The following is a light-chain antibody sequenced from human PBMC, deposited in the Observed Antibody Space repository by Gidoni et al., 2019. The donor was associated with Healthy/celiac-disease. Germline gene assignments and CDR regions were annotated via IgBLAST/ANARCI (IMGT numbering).Light chain of an antibody. CDR1: ALPKQY. CDR3: QSADSSGTYPVV. Sequence: SYELTQPPSVSVSPGQTARITCSGDALPKQYAYWYQQKPGQDPVLVIYKDSERPSGIPERFSGSSSGTTVTLTISGVQAEDEADYYWQSADSSGTYPVVFGGGTKLTVL. CDR2: KDS. V-gene: IGLV3-25*03. J-gene: IGLJ2*01.